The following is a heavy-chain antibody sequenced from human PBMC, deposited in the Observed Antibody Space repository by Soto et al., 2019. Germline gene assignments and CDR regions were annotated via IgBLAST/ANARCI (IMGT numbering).Heavy chain of an antibody. CDR2: IYWDDYK. Sequence: QITLKESGPALVKPTQTLTLTCTFSGFSLSTSGVGVGWIRQPPGEALEWLALIYWDDYKHFSPSLESRLTITKDTSKNQVVLTMTNMDPVDTAKYYCVPKGGGDRILDYWGQGTLVTVSS. V-gene: IGHV2-5*02. CDR3: VPKGGGDRILDY. D-gene: IGHD3-16*01. CDR1: GFSLSTSGVG. J-gene: IGHJ4*02.